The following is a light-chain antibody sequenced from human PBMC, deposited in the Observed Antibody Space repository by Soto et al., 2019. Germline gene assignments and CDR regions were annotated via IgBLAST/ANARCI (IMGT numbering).Light chain of an antibody. J-gene: IGLJ2*01. V-gene: IGLV2-14*01. CDR3: SSYTSGSTVV. CDR1: SSDVGGYKY. Sequence: QSVLTQPASVSGSPGQSITISCSGTSSDVGGYKYVFWYQQHPGKAPKLMIYEVSNRPSGVSNRFSGSKSGNTASLTISGLQAEDEADYYCSSYTSGSTVVCGGGTKLTVL. CDR2: EVS.